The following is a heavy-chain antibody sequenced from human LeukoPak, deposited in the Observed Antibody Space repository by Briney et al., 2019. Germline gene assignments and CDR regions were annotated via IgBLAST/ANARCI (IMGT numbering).Heavy chain of an antibody. D-gene: IGHD5-12*01. J-gene: IGHJ4*02. Sequence: PGGSLRLSCAASGFTFSSYSMSWVRQAPGKGLEWVSSISSSSSYIYYADSVKGRFTISRDNAKNSLYLQMNSLRAEDTAVYYCARDDHIMATFDYWGQGTLVTVSS. CDR2: ISSSSSYI. CDR3: ARDDHIMATFDY. CDR1: GFTFSSYS. V-gene: IGHV3-21*01.